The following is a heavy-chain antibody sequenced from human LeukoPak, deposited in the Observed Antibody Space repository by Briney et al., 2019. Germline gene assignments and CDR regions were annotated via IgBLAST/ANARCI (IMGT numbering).Heavy chain of an antibody. V-gene: IGHV3-33*01. Sequence: GRSLRLSCAASGFTFSSYGVRWVRQAPGKGLEWVALIWYDGNNKYYADSVKGRFTISRDNSKNTLYLQLNSLRAEDTAVYYCARDLSSGSYPYYFDSWGQGTLVTVSS. CDR2: IWYDGNNK. CDR1: GFTFSSYG. CDR3: ARDLSSGSYPYYFDS. J-gene: IGHJ4*02. D-gene: IGHD6-19*01.